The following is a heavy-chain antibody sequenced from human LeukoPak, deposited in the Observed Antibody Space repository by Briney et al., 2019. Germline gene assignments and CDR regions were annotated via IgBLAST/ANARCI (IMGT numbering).Heavy chain of an antibody. D-gene: IGHD3-10*01. V-gene: IGHV4-31*03. J-gene: IGHJ3*02. CDR1: SGSISSGGYY. CDR3: ARYDYGSGIQLDAFDI. Sequence: SQTLSLICTVSSGSISSGGYYWSWIRQHPGKGLEWIGYIYYSGSTYYNPSFKSRVTISVDTSKNQFSLKLSSVTAADTAVYYCARYDYGSGIQLDAFDIWGQGTMVTVSS. CDR2: IYYSGST.